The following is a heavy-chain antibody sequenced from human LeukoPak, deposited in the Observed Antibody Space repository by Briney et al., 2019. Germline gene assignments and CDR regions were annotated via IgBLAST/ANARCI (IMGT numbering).Heavy chain of an antibody. CDR2: IYHSGST. CDR3: ARSRGGYGGSGTFDY. J-gene: IGHJ4*02. Sequence: SETLSLTCAVSGYSISSGYYWGWIRQPPGKGLEWIVTIYHSGSTYYNPSLKSRLTMSVDTSKNQFSLKRSSVTAADTAVYYCARSRGGYGGSGTFDYWGQGTLVTVSS. V-gene: IGHV4-38-2*01. CDR1: GYSISSGYY. D-gene: IGHD3-10*01.